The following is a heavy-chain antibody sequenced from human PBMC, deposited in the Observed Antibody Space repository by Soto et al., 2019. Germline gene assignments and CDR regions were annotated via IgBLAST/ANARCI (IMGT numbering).Heavy chain of an antibody. CDR2: ISTDGSST. D-gene: IGHD4-17*01. Sequence: EVQLVESGGALVQPGGSLRLSCAASGFTFSSYWMHWVRQAPGKGLVRVSRISTDGSSTSYADSVEGRFTISRDNAENTPYLKMSSLSAEDKDVYYCASDNNGDYDYWGQGTMVTVSS. CDR1: GFTFSSYW. J-gene: IGHJ4*02. V-gene: IGHV3-74*01. CDR3: ASDNNGDYDY.